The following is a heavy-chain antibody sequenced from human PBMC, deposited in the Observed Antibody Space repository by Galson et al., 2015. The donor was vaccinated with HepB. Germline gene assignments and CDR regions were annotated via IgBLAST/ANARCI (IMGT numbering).Heavy chain of an antibody. CDR3: TTDFLPYYYDTSGYGSFDY. V-gene: IGHV3-15*01. Sequence: SLRLSCAASGFTFKNAWMSWVRQAPGKGLEWVGRLKSKLDGGTTDYAAPVKGRFTISRDDLKNTLFLQMNSLKTEDTAVYYCTTDFLPYYYDTSGYGSFDYWGQGTLLTVSS. D-gene: IGHD3-22*01. J-gene: IGHJ4*02. CDR2: LKSKLDGGTT. CDR1: GFTFKNAW.